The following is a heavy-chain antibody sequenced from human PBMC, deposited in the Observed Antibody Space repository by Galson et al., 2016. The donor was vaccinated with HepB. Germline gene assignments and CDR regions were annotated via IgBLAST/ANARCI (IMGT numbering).Heavy chain of an antibody. D-gene: IGHD1-20*01. CDR2: IDHSGST. J-gene: IGHJ4*02. Sequence: SETLSLTCAVYGESFSGYYWNWIRQPPGTGLEWIGEIDHSGSTKYSPSLKSRVTISVDTSKNQFSLKLTSVSASDTAVYYCARDRRVITGYYYFDYWGQGTLVTVSS. CDR3: ARDRRVITGYYYFDY. V-gene: IGHV4-34*01. CDR1: GESFSGYY.